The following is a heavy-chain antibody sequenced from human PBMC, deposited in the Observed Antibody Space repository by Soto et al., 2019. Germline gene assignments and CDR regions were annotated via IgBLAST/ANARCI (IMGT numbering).Heavy chain of an antibody. V-gene: IGHV4-31*03. Sequence: QVQLQESGPGLVKPSQTLSLTCTVSGGSISSGGYYWSWIRQHPGKGLEWIGYIYYSGGYYYNPSLKSRVNISVDTSKNQFSLKLSSVSAADTAVYYCARDNKGVVPAARNYYYYYGMDVWGQGTKVTVSS. D-gene: IGHD2-2*01. CDR2: IYYSGGY. J-gene: IGHJ6*02. CDR1: GGSISSGGYY. CDR3: ARDNKGVVPAARNYYYYYGMDV.